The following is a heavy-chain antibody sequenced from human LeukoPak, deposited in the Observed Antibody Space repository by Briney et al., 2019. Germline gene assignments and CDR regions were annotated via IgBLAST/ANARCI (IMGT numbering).Heavy chain of an antibody. D-gene: IGHD2-2*01. Sequence: GGSLRLSCAASGFTFSSYAMSWVRQAPGKGLEWVSAIDTSGGHIYYADSVKGRFTISRDNSENTLYLQMNSLRAEDTAVYYCAKESCSSRCNFDYWGQGTLVTVSS. J-gene: IGHJ4*02. CDR2: IDTSGGHI. V-gene: IGHV3-23*01. CDR3: AKESCSSRCNFDY. CDR1: GFTFSSYA.